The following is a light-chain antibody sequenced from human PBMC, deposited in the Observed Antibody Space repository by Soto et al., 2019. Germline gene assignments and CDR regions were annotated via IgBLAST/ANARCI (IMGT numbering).Light chain of an antibody. CDR3: SSFSSTSTSPYV. Sequence: QSALTQPASVSGSPGQSITISCIGSSSDVGGYNYVSWYQHHPGRVPKPMIFEVSDRPSGVSSRFSGSKSGNTAYLTISGLQAEDEADYYCSSFSSTSTSPYVFGTGTKLTVL. CDR2: EVS. J-gene: IGLJ1*01. V-gene: IGLV2-14*01. CDR1: SSDVGGYNY.